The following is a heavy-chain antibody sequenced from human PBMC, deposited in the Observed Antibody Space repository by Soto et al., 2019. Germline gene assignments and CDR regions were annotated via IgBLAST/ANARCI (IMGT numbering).Heavy chain of an antibody. CDR2: ISSSSSYI. Sequence: GGSLRLSCAASGFTFSSYSMNWVRQAPGKGLEWVSSISSSSSYIYYADSVKGRFTISRDNAMNSLYLQMNSLRAEDTAVYYCAKERGGDIVATVDYWAQGTLVTVSS. D-gene: IGHD5-12*01. J-gene: IGHJ4*02. CDR1: GFTFSSYS. V-gene: IGHV3-21*01. CDR3: AKERGGDIVATVDY.